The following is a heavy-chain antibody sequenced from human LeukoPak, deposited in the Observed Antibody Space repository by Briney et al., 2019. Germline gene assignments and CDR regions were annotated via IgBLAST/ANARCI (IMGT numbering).Heavy chain of an antibody. Sequence: GGSLRLSCAASGFTFSSYAMSWVRQVPGKGLEWVAVLSYDGTNKHYADSVKGRFTISRDNSKNTLYLQMNSLRVEDTAVYYCARSGDMGLVMIRYFDLWGRGTLVTVSS. CDR1: GFTFSSYA. D-gene: IGHD3-9*01. V-gene: IGHV3-30*03. CDR2: LSYDGTNK. J-gene: IGHJ2*01. CDR3: ARSGDMGLVMIRYFDL.